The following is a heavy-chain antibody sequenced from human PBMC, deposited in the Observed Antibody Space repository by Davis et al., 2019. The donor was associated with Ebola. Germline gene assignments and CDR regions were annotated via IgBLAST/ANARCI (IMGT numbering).Heavy chain of an antibody. Sequence: GESLKISCKGSGYNFPNFWIGWVRQLPGKGLEWMGIIHPGDSDTRYSPSFQGQVMISADKSINTAYLQWSNLRASDTAMYYCARQKSWGSSWYLAYWGQGTLVTVSS. CDR1: GYNFPNFW. D-gene: IGHD6-13*01. CDR3: ARQKSWGSSWYLAY. J-gene: IGHJ4*02. CDR2: IHPGDSDT. V-gene: IGHV5-51*01.